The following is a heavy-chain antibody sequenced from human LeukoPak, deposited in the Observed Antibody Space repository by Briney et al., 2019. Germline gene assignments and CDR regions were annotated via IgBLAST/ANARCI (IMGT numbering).Heavy chain of an antibody. CDR1: GFTFSSYA. CDR2: INSDGINT. J-gene: IGHJ5*02. Sequence: PGGSLRLSCAASGFTFSSYAMGWVRQAPGKGLVWVSRINSDGINTSYADSVKGRFTISRDNAKNTLNLQMNSLRAEDTAVYYCARDLGQYYDTSDNWFDPWGQGTLVTVSS. V-gene: IGHV3-74*01. D-gene: IGHD3-22*01. CDR3: ARDLGQYYDTSDNWFDP.